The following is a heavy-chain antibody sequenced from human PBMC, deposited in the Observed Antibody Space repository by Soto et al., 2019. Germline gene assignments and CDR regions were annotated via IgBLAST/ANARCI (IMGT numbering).Heavy chain of an antibody. CDR1: GGTFSSYA. D-gene: IGHD3-22*01. CDR2: IIPIFGTA. J-gene: IGHJ4*02. Sequence: SVKVSCKASGGTFSSYASSWVRQAPGQGLEWMGGIIPIFGTANYAQKFQGRVTITADESTSTAYMELSSLRSEDTAVYYCARGDYYDSSGYPVFDYWGQGTLVTVSS. V-gene: IGHV1-69*13. CDR3: ARGDYYDSSGYPVFDY.